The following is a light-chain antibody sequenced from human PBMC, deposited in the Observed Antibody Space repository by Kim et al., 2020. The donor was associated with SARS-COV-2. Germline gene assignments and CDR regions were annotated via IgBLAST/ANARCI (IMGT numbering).Light chain of an antibody. CDR3: QQYNNWPYT. Sequence: SVSPGEKATLPCRASQSVSSNLAWYQQNPGQAPRLLIYGASTRATVIPARFSGSGSGTEFTLTISSLQSEDFAVYCCQQYNNWPYTFGQGTKLEIK. CDR1: QSVSSN. J-gene: IGKJ2*01. CDR2: GAS. V-gene: IGKV3-15*01.